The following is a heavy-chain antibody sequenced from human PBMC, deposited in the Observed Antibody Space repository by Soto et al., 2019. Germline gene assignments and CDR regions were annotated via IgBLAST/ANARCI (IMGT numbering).Heavy chain of an antibody. Sequence: EVQLVESGGGLVQPGGSLSLSCAASGLIFSDYHMDWVRQAPGKGLEWVGRIRRKANSYTTEYAASVKGRFTISREDSKNSLYLQMNGLKSEDTAVYYCAMLGGWSGGSSGMDVWGQGTTVTVSS. J-gene: IGHJ6*02. CDR2: IRRKANSYTT. CDR1: GLIFSDYH. V-gene: IGHV3-72*01. CDR3: AMLGGWSGGSSGMDV. D-gene: IGHD6-19*01.